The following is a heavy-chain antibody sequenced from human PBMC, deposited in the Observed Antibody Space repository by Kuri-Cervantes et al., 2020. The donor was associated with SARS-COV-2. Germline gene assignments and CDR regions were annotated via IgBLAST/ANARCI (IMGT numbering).Heavy chain of an antibody. J-gene: IGHJ4*02. Sequence: ASVTVSFKASGYTFTSYDSNWVRQATGQALEWMGWLSAYNGSTNYAQKLRGRLNMTTETSTGTAYMELSSLRSEDTAVYYCATGRLGTDSSSWYVPDYWGQGTLVTVSS. CDR3: ATGRLGTDSSSWYVPDY. V-gene: IGHV1-18*01. D-gene: IGHD6-13*01. CDR1: GYTFTSYD. CDR2: LSAYNGST.